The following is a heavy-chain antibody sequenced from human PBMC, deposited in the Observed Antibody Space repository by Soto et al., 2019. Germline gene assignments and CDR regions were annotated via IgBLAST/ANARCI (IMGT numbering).Heavy chain of an antibody. CDR2: IIPILGIA. J-gene: IGHJ6*04. CDR3: ARNNVTDYYGSGIPPVDV. CDR1: GGTFSSYT. D-gene: IGHD3-10*01. Sequence: ASVKVSCKASGGTFSSYTISWVRQAPGQGLEWMGRIIPILGIANYAQKFQGRVTITADKSTSTAYMELSSLRSEDTAVYYCARNNVTDYYGSGIPPVDVWGKGTTVTVSS. V-gene: IGHV1-69*02.